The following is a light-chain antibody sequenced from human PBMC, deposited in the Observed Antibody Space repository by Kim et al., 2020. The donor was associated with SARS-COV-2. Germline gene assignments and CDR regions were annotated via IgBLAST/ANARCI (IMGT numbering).Light chain of an antibody. CDR3: KQFNSRPLT. CDR1: QGIRTA. Sequence: ASVGDRIIITCRASQGIRTALAWYQQKPGKAPNLLIYDAFRLESGVPSRFSGSGSGTDFTLTISSLQPEDFATYYCKQFNSRPLTFGGGTKVDIK. J-gene: IGKJ4*01. CDR2: DAF. V-gene: IGKV1-13*02.